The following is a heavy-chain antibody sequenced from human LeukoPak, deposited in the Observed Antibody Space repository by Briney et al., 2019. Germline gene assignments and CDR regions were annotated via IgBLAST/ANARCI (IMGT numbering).Heavy chain of an antibody. V-gene: IGHV4-61*02. J-gene: IGHJ4*02. CDR3: ARARPDLGYCSSTSCYTHTTIFDY. CDR1: GGSISSGGYY. CDR2: IYTSGST. Sequence: PSETLSLTCTVSGGSISSGGYYWSWIRQPAGKGLEWIGRIYTSGSTNYNPSLKSRVTMSVDTSKNQFSLKLSSVTAADTAVYYCARARPDLGYCSSTSCYTHTTIFDYWGQGTLVTVSS. D-gene: IGHD2-2*02.